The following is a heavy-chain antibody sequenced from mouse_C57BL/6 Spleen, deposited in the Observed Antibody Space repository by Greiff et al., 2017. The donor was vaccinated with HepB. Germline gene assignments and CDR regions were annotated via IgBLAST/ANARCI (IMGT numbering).Heavy chain of an antibody. D-gene: IGHD2-4*01. CDR3: ARHEGPYDYGGGLFDY. Sequence: QVHVKQSGAELVKPGASVKLSCKASGYTFTEYTIHWVKQRSGQGLEWIGWFYPGSGSIKYNEKFKDKATLTADKSSSTVYMELSRLTSEDSAVYFCARHEGPYDYGGGLFDYWGQGTTLTVSS. CDR1: GYTFTEYT. CDR2: FYPGSGSI. V-gene: IGHV1-62-2*01. J-gene: IGHJ2*01.